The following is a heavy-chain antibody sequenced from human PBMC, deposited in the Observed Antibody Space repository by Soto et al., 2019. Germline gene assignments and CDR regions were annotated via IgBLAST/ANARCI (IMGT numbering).Heavy chain of an antibody. D-gene: IGHD1-1*01. Sequence: SVKVSCKASGGTFSSYTISWVRQAPGQGLEWMGRIIPILGIANYAQKFQGRVTITADKSTSTAYMELSSLRSEDTAVYYCASVQLERRGWFDPWGQGTLVTVSS. CDR3: ASVQLERRGWFDP. CDR2: IIPILGIA. CDR1: GGTFSSYT. V-gene: IGHV1-69*02. J-gene: IGHJ5*02.